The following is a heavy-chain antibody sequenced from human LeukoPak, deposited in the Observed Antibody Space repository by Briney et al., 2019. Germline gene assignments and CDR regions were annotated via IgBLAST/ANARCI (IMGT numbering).Heavy chain of an antibody. V-gene: IGHV3-23*01. J-gene: IGHJ1*01. CDR2: ISGSGGST. D-gene: IGHD1-26*01. Sequence: PGGTLRLSCAASGFTFSSYGMSWVRQAPGKGLEWVSAISGSGGSTYYADSVKGRFTISRDNSKNTLYLQMNSLRAEDTAVYYCAKDINWWELLPRHFQHWGQGTLVTVSS. CDR3: AKDINWWELLPRHFQH. CDR1: GFTFSSYG.